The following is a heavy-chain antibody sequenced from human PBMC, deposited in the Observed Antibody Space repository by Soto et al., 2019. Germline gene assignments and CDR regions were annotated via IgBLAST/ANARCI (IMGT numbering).Heavy chain of an antibody. D-gene: IGHD5-12*01. Sequence: SETLSLTCTVSGGSISSYYWSWIRQPPGKGLEWIGYIYYSGSTNYNPSLKSRVTISVDTSKNQFSLKLSSVTAADTAVYYCAREEGGYGGGAGRSDWFDPWGQGTLVTVSS. CDR2: IYYSGST. CDR3: AREEGGYGGGAGRSDWFDP. V-gene: IGHV4-59*01. J-gene: IGHJ5*02. CDR1: GGSISSYY.